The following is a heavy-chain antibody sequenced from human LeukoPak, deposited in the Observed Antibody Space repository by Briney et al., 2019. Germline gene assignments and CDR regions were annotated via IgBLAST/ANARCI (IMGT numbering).Heavy chain of an antibody. CDR2: IYYSGST. J-gene: IGHJ6*02. V-gene: IGHV4-30-4*01. CDR1: GGSISSGDYY. Sequence: SETLSLTCTVSGGSISSGDYYWSWIRQPPGKGLKWIGYIYYSGSTYYNPSLKSRVTISVDTSKNQFSLKLSSVTAADTAVYYCARDKLVRAHYYYYGMDVWGQGTTVTVSS. D-gene: IGHD6-6*01. CDR3: ARDKLVRAHYYYYGMDV.